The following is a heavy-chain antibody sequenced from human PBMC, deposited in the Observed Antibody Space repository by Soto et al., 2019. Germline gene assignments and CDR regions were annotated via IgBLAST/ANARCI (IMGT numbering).Heavy chain of an antibody. V-gene: IGHV3-23*01. CDR3: AGRGQPYYYYYGMDV. Sequence: PGGSLRLSCAASGFTFSSYAMSWVRQAPGKGLEWVSAISGSGGSTYYADSVKGRFTISRDNSKNTLYLQMNSLRAEDTAVYYCAGRGQPYYYYYGMDVWGQGTTVTVSS. CDR2: ISGSGGST. J-gene: IGHJ6*02. CDR1: GFTFSSYA. D-gene: IGHD1-26*01.